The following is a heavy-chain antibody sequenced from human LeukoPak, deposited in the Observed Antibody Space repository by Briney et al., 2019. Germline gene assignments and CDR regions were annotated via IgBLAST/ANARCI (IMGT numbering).Heavy chain of an antibody. Sequence: PSETLSLTCAVYGGSFSGYYWSWIRQPPGKGLEWIGEITHSGSTNYNPSLRSRVTISVDTSKNQFSLKLSSVTATDTAVYYCARRPLTYYYDSSGYYNYFDYWGQGTLVTVSS. CDR3: ARRPLTYYYDSSGYYNYFDY. CDR1: GGSFSGYY. V-gene: IGHV4-34*01. D-gene: IGHD3-22*01. CDR2: ITHSGST. J-gene: IGHJ4*02.